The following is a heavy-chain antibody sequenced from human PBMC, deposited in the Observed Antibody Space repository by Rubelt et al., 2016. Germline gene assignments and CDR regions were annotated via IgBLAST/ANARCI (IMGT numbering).Heavy chain of an antibody. CDR2: IYYSGIT. Sequence: QVQLQESGPGLAKPSETLSLTCAVSGASISSYYWSWVRQPPGKGLEWIGCIYYSGITKYNPSLKSRVTISVDTSRKQFSLKLSSVTAADTAVYFCARTGDSTGFYYYYMDVWGKGTTVTVSS. D-gene: IGHD7-27*01. CDR3: ARTGDSTGFYYYYMDV. V-gene: IGHV4-59*01. J-gene: IGHJ6*03. CDR1: GASISSYY.